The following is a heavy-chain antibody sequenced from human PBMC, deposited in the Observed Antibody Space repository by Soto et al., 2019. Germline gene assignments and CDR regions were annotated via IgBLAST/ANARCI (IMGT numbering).Heavy chain of an antibody. CDR1: GYTFTGYG. Sequence: QVRLVQSGAEVRKPGASVKVSCKASGYTFTGYGFSWVRQAPGHGLEWMGWISVYNSNTNYAKKFQGRVTMTADTSTSTASMELWSLRSDDTAVYFFASDDPGEALDTFSYLGLDVGGRGTTVTVSS. D-gene: IGHD3-16*01. J-gene: IGHJ6*02. CDR3: ASDDPGEALDTFSYLGLDV. V-gene: IGHV1-18*01. CDR2: ISVYNSNT.